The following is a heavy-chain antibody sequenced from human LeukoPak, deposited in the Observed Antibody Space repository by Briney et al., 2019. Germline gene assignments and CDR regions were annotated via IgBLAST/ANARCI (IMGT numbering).Heavy chain of an antibody. D-gene: IGHD2-15*01. CDR1: GGSISSGGYS. CDR3: ATSGGSCYSASPCFDY. CDR2: IYHSGST. Sequence: SETLSLTCAVSGGSISSGGYSWSWFRQPPGKGLEWIGYIYHSGSTYYNPSLKSRVTISVDRSKNQFSLKLSSVTAADTAVYYCATSGGSCYSASPCFDYWGQGTLVTVSS. J-gene: IGHJ4*02. V-gene: IGHV4-30-2*01.